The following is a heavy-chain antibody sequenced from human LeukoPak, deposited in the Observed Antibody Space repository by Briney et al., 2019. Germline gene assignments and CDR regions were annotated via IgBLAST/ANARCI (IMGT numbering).Heavy chain of an antibody. Sequence: SETLSLTCTVSGGSISPYYWSWIRHPPGKGLEWIGYIYYTGSTDSNPSLKSRVTISLDTSRTQFSLRLSSVTAADTAFYYCARGGYTYGLDYWGQGTLVTVSP. J-gene: IGHJ4*02. CDR2: IYYTGST. CDR1: GGSISPYY. V-gene: IGHV4-59*01. CDR3: ARGGYTYGLDY. D-gene: IGHD5-18*01.